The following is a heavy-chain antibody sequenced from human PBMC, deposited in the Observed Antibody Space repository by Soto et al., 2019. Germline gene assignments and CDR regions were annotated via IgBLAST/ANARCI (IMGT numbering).Heavy chain of an antibody. D-gene: IGHD3-3*01. CDR1: GFTFSSYA. CDR3: AKGLSGYDFGSGYYSPVVNYYYYGMDV. CDR2: ISGSGGST. Sequence: GGSLRLSCAASGFTFSSYAMSWVRQAPGKGLEWVSAISGSGGSTYYADSVKGRFTISRDNSKNTLYLQMNSLRAEDTAVYYCAKGLSGYDFGSGYYSPVVNYYYYGMDVWGQGTTVTVSS. J-gene: IGHJ6*02. V-gene: IGHV3-23*01.